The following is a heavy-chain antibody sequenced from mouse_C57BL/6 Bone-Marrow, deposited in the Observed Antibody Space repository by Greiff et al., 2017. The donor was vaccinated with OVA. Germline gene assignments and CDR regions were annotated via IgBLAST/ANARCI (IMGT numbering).Heavy chain of an antibody. V-gene: IGHV1-82*01. CDR1: GYAFSSSW. CDR2: SYPGDGDT. D-gene: IGHD1-1*01. CDR3: ARGGVLRYPFAY. J-gene: IGHJ3*01. Sequence: VKLQQSGPELVKPGASVKISCKASGYAFSSSWMNWVKQRPGKGLEWIGRSYPGDGDTNYNGKFKGKATLTADKSSSIAYMQLSSLTSEDSAVYFCARGGVLRYPFAYWGQGTLVTVSA.